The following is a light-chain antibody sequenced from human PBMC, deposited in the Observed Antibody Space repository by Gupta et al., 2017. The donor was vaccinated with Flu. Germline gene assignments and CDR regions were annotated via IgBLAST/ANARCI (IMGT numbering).Light chain of an antibody. CDR1: SSNIGNNY. Sequence: QSVLTPPPSVSAAPGQKVTISCSGSSSNIGNNYVAWYQQLPGTAPKLLIYENNQRPSEVPDRFSGSKSGTSAALDITGLLAGDEAVYYCGTWDNSLSTGVFGGGTKLTVL. V-gene: IGLV1-51*02. CDR3: GTWDNSLSTGV. CDR2: ENN. J-gene: IGLJ2*01.